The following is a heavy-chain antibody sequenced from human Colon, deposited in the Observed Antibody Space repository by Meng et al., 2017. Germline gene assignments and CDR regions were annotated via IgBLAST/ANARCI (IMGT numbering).Heavy chain of an antibody. CDR3: ARSSTYYYGSGSSVLFDY. Sequence: VHLQSSGPVRVKPPQTPSLTCTVSGGTISSGGYYWSWIRQHPGKVLEWIGYIYYSGSTYYNPSLKSRVTISVDTSKNQFSLKLSSVTAADTAVYYCARSSTYYYGSGSSVLFDYWGQGTLVTVSS. CDR1: GGTISSGGYY. J-gene: IGHJ4*02. CDR2: IYYSGST. V-gene: IGHV4-31*03. D-gene: IGHD3-10*01.